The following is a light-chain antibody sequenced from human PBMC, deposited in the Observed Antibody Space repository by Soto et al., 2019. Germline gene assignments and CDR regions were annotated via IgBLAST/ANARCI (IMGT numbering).Light chain of an antibody. V-gene: IGLV2-14*01. Sequence: QSALTQPASVSGSPGQSITISCTGTSSDVGAYNYVSWYQQHPGKAPKLMIYEVSNRPSGVSNRFSGSKSGNTASLTISGLQAEGEGDYYWSSYTSGSTWVFGGGTKLTVL. CDR2: EVS. CDR1: SSDVGAYNY. J-gene: IGLJ3*02. CDR3: SSYTSGSTWV.